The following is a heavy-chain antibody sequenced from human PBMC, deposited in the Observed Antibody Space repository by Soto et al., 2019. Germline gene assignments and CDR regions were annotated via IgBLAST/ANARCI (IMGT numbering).Heavy chain of an antibody. Sequence: VGSLRLSCAASGFTFSSYSMNWVRQAPGKGLEWVSYISSSSSTIYYADSVKGRFTISRENAKNSLYLQMNSLRDEDTAVYYCSRYYDFWSGYLMDDYGMDVWGQGTTVTVS. CDR2: ISSSSSTI. V-gene: IGHV3-48*02. D-gene: IGHD3-3*01. CDR1: GFTFSSYS. J-gene: IGHJ6*02. CDR3: SRYYDFWSGYLMDDYGMDV.